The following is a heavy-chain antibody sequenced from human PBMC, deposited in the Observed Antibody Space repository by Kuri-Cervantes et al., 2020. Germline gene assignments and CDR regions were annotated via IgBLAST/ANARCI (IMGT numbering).Heavy chain of an antibody. V-gene: IGHV4-61*01. D-gene: IGHD3-22*01. CDR1: GGSISSGSYY. Sequence: GSLTLSCTVSGGSISSGSYYWSWIRQPPGKGLEWIGYIYYSGSTNYNPSLKSRVTISVDTSKNQFSLKLSSVTAADTAVYYCARVDYYGSSGYYWFGYFDYWGQGTLVTVSS. CDR2: IYYSGST. J-gene: IGHJ4*02. CDR3: ARVDYYGSSGYYWFGYFDY.